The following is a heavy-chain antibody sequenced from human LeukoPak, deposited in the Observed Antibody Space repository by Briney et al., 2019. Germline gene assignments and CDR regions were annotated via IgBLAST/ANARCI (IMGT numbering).Heavy chain of an antibody. CDR3: ARTTEAHSWRTRYYDYYMDV. V-gene: IGHV4-59*01. CDR1: GGSISRYY. J-gene: IGHJ6*03. CDR2: IYYSGST. Sequence: SETLSLTCTVSGGSISRYYWSWIRQPPGKGLEWIVYIYYSGSTNYNPSLKSRVTISVDTSKNQFSLKLSSVTAADTAVYYCARTTEAHSWRTRYYDYYMDVWGKGTTVTVSS. D-gene: IGHD6-13*01.